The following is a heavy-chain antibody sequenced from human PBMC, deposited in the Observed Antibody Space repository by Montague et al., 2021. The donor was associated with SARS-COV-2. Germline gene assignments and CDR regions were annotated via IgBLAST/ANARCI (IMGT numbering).Heavy chain of an antibody. CDR3: ARGGGYYNDGLDD. Sequence: SETLSLTCTVSGGSISNYYWSWIRQPPGRGLEWIGYIYHSGSTDYSPSLKSRVTISLDTSKNQFSLQLTSVTAADTAVYYCARGGGYYNDGLDDWGPGTTVTVSS. V-gene: IGHV4-59*01. CDR1: GGSISNYY. CDR2: IYHSGST. D-gene: IGHD2-15*01. J-gene: IGHJ6*02.